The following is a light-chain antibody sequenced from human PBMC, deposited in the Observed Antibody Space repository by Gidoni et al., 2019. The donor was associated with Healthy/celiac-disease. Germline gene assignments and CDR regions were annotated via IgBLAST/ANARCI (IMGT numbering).Light chain of an antibody. J-gene: IGLJ3*02. CDR1: SSAVGGYNY. CDR2: DVS. CDR3: SSYTSSSTWV. Sequence: QSALPQPASVSASPGQSITISCTGTSSAVGGYNYVSWYQQHPGKAPKLMIYDVSNRPSGVSNRFSGSKSGNTASLTISGLQAEDEADYYCSSYTSSSTWVFGGGTKLTVL. V-gene: IGLV2-14*03.